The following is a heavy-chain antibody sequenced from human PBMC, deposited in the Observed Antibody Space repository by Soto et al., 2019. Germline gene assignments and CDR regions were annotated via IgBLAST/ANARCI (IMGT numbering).Heavy chain of an antibody. CDR2: ISGSGGST. V-gene: IGHV3-23*01. D-gene: IGHD3-10*01. CDR1: GFTFSSYA. J-gene: IGHJ4*02. Sequence: EVQLLESGGGLVQPGGSLRLSCAASGFTFSSYAMSWVRQAPGKGLERVSVISGSGGSTYYADSVKGRFTISRDNSMNTLYLQMNSLRAEDTAVYYCAKRGSGSYYDYWGQGTLVTVSS. CDR3: AKRGSGSYYDY.